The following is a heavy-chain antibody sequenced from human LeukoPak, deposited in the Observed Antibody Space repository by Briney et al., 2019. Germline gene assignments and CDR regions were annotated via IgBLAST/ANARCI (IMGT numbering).Heavy chain of an antibody. Sequence: PGGSLRLSCAASGFIFSPYGMNWVRQAPGKGLEWVSSISSSSYTSYADSVKGRFTVSRDNAKNSLYLQMNSLRAEDTAVYYCARDRYSTYWGQGTLVTVSS. J-gene: IGHJ4*02. CDR3: ARDRYSTY. D-gene: IGHD6-13*01. CDR1: GFIFSPYG. CDR2: ISSSSYT. V-gene: IGHV3-21*01.